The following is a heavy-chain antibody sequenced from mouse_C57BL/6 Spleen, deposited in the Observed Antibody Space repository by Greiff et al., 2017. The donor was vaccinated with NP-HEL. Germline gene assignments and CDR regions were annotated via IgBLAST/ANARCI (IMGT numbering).Heavy chain of an antibody. J-gene: IGHJ4*01. CDR3: ARKDDYDALCAMDY. CDR1: GYAFSSSW. CDR2: IYPGDGDT. V-gene: IGHV1-82*01. Sequence: QVQLQQSGPELVKPGASVKISCKASGYAFSSSWMNWVKQRPGKGLEWIGRIYPGDGDTNYNGKFKGKATLTADKSSSTAYMQLSSLTSEDSAVYYCARKDDYDALCAMDYWGQGTSVTVSS. D-gene: IGHD2-4*01.